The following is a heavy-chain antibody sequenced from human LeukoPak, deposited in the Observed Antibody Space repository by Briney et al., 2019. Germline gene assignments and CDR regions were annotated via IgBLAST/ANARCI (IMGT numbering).Heavy chain of an antibody. CDR1: GGSISSGGYS. CDR3: ARERTTYYYDSSGYYPTGYFDY. CDR2: IYHSGST. Sequence: NPSRTLSLTCAVSGGSISSGGYSWSWIRQPPGKGLEWIGYIYHSGSTYYNPSLKSRVTISVDRSKNQFSLKLSSVTAADTAVYYCARERTTYYYDSSGYYPTGYFDYWGQGTLVTVSS. D-gene: IGHD3-22*01. J-gene: IGHJ4*02. V-gene: IGHV4-30-2*01.